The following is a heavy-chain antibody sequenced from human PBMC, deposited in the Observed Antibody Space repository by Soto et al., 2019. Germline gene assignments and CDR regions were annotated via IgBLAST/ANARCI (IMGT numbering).Heavy chain of an antibody. CDR2: IWYDGSNK. Sequence: GGSLRLSCAASGFTFSSYGMHWVRQAPGKGLEWVAVIWYDGSNKYYADSVKGRFTISRDNSKNTLYLQMNSLRAEDTAVYYCAREGIAAPYYCYYGMDVWGQGTTVTVSS. V-gene: IGHV3-33*01. J-gene: IGHJ6*02. D-gene: IGHD6-13*01. CDR1: GFTFSSYG. CDR3: AREGIAAPYYCYYGMDV.